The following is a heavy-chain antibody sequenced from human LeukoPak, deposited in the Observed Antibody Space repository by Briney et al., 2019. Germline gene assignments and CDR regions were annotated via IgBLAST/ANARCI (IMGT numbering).Heavy chain of an antibody. V-gene: IGHV3-30-3*01. J-gene: IGHJ6*02. CDR3: ARALPRLRFLEWFSSGMDV. CDR1: GFTFSSYA. CDR2: ISYDGSNK. D-gene: IGHD3-3*01. Sequence: GGSLRLSCAASGFTFSSYAMHWVRQAPGKGLEWVAVISYDGSNKYYADSVKGRFTISRDNSKNTLYLQMNSLRAEDTAVYYCARALPRLRFLEWFSSGMDVWGQGTTVTVS.